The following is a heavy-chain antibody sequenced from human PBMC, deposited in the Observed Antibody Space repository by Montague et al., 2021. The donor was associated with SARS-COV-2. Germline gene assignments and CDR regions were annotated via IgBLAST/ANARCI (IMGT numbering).Heavy chain of an antibody. CDR3: ARGQRGVVPATVLGLGFYFYYFIDV. D-gene: IGHD3-16*01. CDR1: GGDYY. Sequence: SETLSLTCGVYGGDYYWIWIRQVPGKGLEFIGEIDVAGGTKNNPSLERRLTISLDTSKSQFSLRLTSVTASDTAVYHCARGQRGVVPATVLGLGFYFYYFIDVWGKGTTVTVSS. J-gene: IGHJ6*03. V-gene: IGHV4-34*01. CDR2: IDVAGGT.